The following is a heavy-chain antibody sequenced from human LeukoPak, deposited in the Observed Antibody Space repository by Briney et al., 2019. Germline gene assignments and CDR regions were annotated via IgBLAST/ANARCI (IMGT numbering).Heavy chain of an antibody. D-gene: IGHD6-13*01. V-gene: IGHV3-33*01. CDR3: ASQSSSWYIAY. CDR2: IWYDGSNK. Sequence: GGSLRLSCAASGFTFSNYGMHWVRQAPGKGLEWVALIWYDGSNKYYADSVKGRFTISRDNSKNTLYLQMSSLRAEDTAVYYCASQSSSWYIAYWGQGTLVTVSS. CDR1: GFTFSNYG. J-gene: IGHJ4*02.